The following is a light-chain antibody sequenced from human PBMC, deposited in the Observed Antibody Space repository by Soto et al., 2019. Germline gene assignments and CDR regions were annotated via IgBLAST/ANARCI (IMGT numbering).Light chain of an antibody. CDR1: ESVSSH. Sequence: ERVMTQSPATLSVSPGERATLSCRASESVSSHLAWYQQKPGLAPRLLIYGASTRATGVPARFIGSGPGTEFTLTISSLQSEDFAIYYCQHYNNWPHTFGQGTKVDIK. CDR2: GAS. CDR3: QHYNNWPHT. J-gene: IGKJ2*01. V-gene: IGKV3-15*01.